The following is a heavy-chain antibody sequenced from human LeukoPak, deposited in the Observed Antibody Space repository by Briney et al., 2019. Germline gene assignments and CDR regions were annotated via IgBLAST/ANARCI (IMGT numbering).Heavy chain of an antibody. D-gene: IGHD1-14*01. CDR1: GFTFSNYW. Sequence: GGSLRLSCAASGFTFSNYWMSWVRQAPGKGLEWVANINQDGSEKYYVDSVKGRFTISRDNAKNSLYLQMNSLRAEDTAVYYCAKAGASRKPLYGMDVWGQGTTVTVSS. V-gene: IGHV3-7*03. CDR3: AKAGASRKPLYGMDV. CDR2: INQDGSEK. J-gene: IGHJ6*02.